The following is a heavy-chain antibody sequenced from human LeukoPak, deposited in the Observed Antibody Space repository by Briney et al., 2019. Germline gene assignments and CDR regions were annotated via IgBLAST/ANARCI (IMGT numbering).Heavy chain of an antibody. V-gene: IGHV4-39*07. CDR2: IYYSGST. D-gene: IGHD3-3*01. Sequence: SETLSLTCTVSGGSISSSSYYWGWIRQPPGKGLEWIGSIYYSGSTYYSPSLKSRVTISVDTSKNQFSLKLSTVTAADTAVYYCARVAPSTTFGVVTHRILDYWGQGTLVTVSS. CDR1: GGSISSSSYY. CDR3: ARVAPSTTFGVVTHRILDY. J-gene: IGHJ4*02.